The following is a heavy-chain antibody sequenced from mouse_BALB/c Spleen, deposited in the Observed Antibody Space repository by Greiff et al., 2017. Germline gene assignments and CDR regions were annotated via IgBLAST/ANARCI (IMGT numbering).Heavy chain of an antibody. Sequence: EVQVVESGGGLVQPGGSRKLSCAASGFTFSDYGMAWVRQAPGKGPEWVAFISNLAYSIYYADTVTGRFTISRENAKNTLYLEMSSLRSEDTAMYYCARHGNYEGFAYWGQGTLVTVSA. CDR1: GFTFSDYG. J-gene: IGHJ3*01. V-gene: IGHV5-15*02. CDR2: ISNLAYSI. CDR3: ARHGNYEGFAY. D-gene: IGHD2-1*01.